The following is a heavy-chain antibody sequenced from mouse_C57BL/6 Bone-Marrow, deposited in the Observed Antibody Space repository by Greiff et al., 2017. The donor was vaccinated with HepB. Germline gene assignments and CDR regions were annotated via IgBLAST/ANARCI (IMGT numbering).Heavy chain of an antibody. CDR1: GFTFSSYG. J-gene: IGHJ4*01. CDR2: ISSGGSYT. Sequence: EVQGVESGGDLVKPGGSLKLSCAASGFTFSSYGMSWVRQTPDKRLEWVATISSGGSYTYYPDSVKGRFTISRDNAKNTLYLQMSSLKSEDTAMYYCARLFITTVVATSGAMDYCGQGTSVTVSS. D-gene: IGHD1-1*01. CDR3: ARLFITTVVATSGAMDY. V-gene: IGHV5-6*01.